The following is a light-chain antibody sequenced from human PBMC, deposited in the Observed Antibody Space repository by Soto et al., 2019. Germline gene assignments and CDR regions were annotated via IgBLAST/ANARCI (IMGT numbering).Light chain of an antibody. CDR2: RAS. CDR1: QNIYSN. V-gene: IGKV3-15*01. Sequence: IVLKQSPAALSVSPCERATLYCRASQNIYSNVAWYQQRPGQAPRLLIYRASTRATGIPARFSGSGSGTDFPLTISSLEPEDFAVYYCQQDGSSLWTVGQGGKVAIK. CDR3: QQDGSSLWT. J-gene: IGKJ1*01.